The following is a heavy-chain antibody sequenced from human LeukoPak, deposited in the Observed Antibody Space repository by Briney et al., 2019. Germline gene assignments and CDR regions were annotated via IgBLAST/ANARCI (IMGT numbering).Heavy chain of an antibody. D-gene: IGHD6-13*01. J-gene: IGHJ4*02. CDR2: IYYSGSI. CDR1: GGSISSSNYY. Sequence: PSETLSLTCTVSGGSISSSNYYWGWIRQPPGKGLEWIGSIYYSGSIYHNPSLKSRVTISVDTSKSQFSLNLSSVTAADTAVYYCARTWVAAGGGNFFDYWGQGTLVTVSS. V-gene: IGHV4-39*01. CDR3: ARTWVAAGGGNFFDY.